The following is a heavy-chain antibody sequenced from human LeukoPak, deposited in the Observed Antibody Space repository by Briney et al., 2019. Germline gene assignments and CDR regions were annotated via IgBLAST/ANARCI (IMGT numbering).Heavy chain of an antibody. V-gene: IGHV1-46*01. CDR1: GYTFTIYY. Sequence: GASVNVSCKASGYTFTIYYMHWVRQAPGQGLEWTGMIYPRDGSTSYAQKFQGRVTVTRDTSTSTVHMELSGLGSEDTAVYYCARDQEAFDYWGQGTLVTVSS. CDR2: IYPRDGST. J-gene: IGHJ4*02. CDR3: ARDQEAFDY.